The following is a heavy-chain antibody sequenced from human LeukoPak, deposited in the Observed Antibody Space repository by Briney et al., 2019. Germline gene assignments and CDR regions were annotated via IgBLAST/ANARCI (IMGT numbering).Heavy chain of an antibody. J-gene: IGHJ4*02. CDR1: GFTFSSYS. D-gene: IGHD6-13*01. V-gene: IGHV3-48*02. CDR3: ARAAYSSSPDF. Sequence: PGGSLRLSCAASGFTFSSYSMNWVRQAPGKGLEWVSYISPSSSNMFYADSVKGRFTISRDNAKNSLYLHMSSLRDEDTAVYYCARAAYSSSPDFWGQGTRVTVSS. CDR2: ISPSSSNM.